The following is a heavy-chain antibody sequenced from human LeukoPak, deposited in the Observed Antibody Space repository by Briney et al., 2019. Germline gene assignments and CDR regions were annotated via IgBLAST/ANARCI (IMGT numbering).Heavy chain of an antibody. J-gene: IGHJ4*02. Sequence: SWVRQAPGKGLEWVANIKQDGSEKYYVDSVKGRFTISRDNAKNSLYLQMNSLRAEDTAVYYCARDTTVREFDYWGQGTLVTVSS. D-gene: IGHD4-17*01. CDR2: IKQDGSEK. CDR3: ARDTTVREFDY. V-gene: IGHV3-7*03.